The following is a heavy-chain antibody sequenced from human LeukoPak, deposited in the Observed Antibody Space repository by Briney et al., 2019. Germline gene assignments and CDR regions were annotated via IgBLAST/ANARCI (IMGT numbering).Heavy chain of an antibody. Sequence: SETLSLTCTVSGGSINNYYWSWIRQPPGKGLEWIGYIYYIGNTNYNPSLRSRVTISVDTSKNQFSLRLSSVTAADTAIYYCARIISGAVALDYWGQGILVTVSS. J-gene: IGHJ4*02. CDR3: ARIISGAVALDY. D-gene: IGHD3-3*02. V-gene: IGHV4-59*08. CDR1: GGSINNYY. CDR2: IYYIGNT.